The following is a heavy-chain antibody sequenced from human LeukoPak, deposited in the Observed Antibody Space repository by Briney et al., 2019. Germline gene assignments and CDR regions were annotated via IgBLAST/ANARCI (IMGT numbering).Heavy chain of an antibody. J-gene: IGHJ4*02. V-gene: IGHV3-7*01. CDR1: GFTFSDHA. CDR2: INQDGSEK. D-gene: IGHD5-24*01. CDR3: AREGDGRFFDY. Sequence: GGSLRLSCAASGFTFSDHAMSWVRQAPGKGLEWVANINQDGSEKYFVDSVRGRFTISRDNSKNSLHLEMNTLGAEDTALYYCAREGDGRFFDYWGQGTLVTVSS.